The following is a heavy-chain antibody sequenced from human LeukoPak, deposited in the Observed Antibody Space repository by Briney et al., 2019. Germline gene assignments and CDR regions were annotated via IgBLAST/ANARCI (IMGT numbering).Heavy chain of an antibody. CDR2: ISYDGGNE. J-gene: IGHJ1*01. CDR1: GFIFDTYA. D-gene: IGHD3-22*01. V-gene: IGHV3-30*14. Sequence: GRSLRLSCTPSGFIFDTYAMHWVRQAPGKGLEWVALISYDGGNENYADPVKGRFTISRDNSKNTLFLQMDSLRADDTAVYYCAKGDYDRSGYSFARIFQHWGQGTLVTVSS. CDR3: AKGDYDRSGYSFARIFQH.